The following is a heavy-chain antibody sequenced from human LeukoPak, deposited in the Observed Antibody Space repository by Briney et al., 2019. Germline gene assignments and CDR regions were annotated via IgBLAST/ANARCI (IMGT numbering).Heavy chain of an antibody. Sequence: GGSLRLSCAASGFTFSSYAMSWVRQAPGKGLEWVSAISGSGGSTYYADSVKGRFTISRDNSKTTLYLQMNSLRAEDTAVYYCTKDRYYDILTGLGEFDYWGQGTLVTVSS. CDR2: ISGSGGST. V-gene: IGHV3-23*01. D-gene: IGHD3-9*01. CDR3: TKDRYYDILTGLGEFDY. J-gene: IGHJ4*02. CDR1: GFTFSSYA.